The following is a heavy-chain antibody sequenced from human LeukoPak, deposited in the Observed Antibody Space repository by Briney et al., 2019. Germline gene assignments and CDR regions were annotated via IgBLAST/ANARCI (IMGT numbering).Heavy chain of an antibody. CDR3: ARIPKRPYCSGGSCYLYYMDV. CDR1: GGTFSGYA. J-gene: IGHJ6*03. D-gene: IGHD2-15*01. CDR2: IIPIFGTA. Sequence: SVKVSCKASGGTFSGYAISWVRQAPGQGLEWMGGIIPIFGTANYAQKFQGRVTITADESTSTAYMELSSLRSEDTAVYYCARIPKRPYCSGGSCYLYYMDVWGKGTTVTISS. V-gene: IGHV1-69*13.